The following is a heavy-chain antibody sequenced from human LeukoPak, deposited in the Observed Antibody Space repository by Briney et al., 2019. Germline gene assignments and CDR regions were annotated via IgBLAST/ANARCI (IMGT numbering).Heavy chain of an antibody. CDR3: ARNPIRTYYDFWSGYSNWFDP. V-gene: IGHV1-8*03. CDR1: GYTFTSYD. CDR2: MNPNSGNT. J-gene: IGHJ5*02. D-gene: IGHD3-3*01. Sequence: ASVKVSCKASGYTFTSYDINWVRQATGQGLEWMGWMNPNSGNTGYAQKVQGRVTITRNTSISTAYMELSSLRYEDTAVYYCARNPIRTYYDFWSGYSNWFDPWGQGTLVTVSS.